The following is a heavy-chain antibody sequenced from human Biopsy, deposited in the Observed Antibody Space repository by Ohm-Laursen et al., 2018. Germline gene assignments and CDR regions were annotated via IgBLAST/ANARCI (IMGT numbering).Heavy chain of an antibody. V-gene: IGHV4-4*07. CDR3: ARWTPEYDSSRYYLDAFDI. CDR2: IYPSGST. D-gene: IGHD3-22*01. Sequence: SETLSLTWTVSGGSLSSYYWSWIRQPAGKGLEWIGRIYPSGSTNYNPSLKSRVTLSMDTSKRQFSLKLSFVTAADTAVYYCARWTPEYDSSRYYLDAFDIWGQGTKVTVSS. CDR1: GGSLSSYY. J-gene: IGHJ3*02.